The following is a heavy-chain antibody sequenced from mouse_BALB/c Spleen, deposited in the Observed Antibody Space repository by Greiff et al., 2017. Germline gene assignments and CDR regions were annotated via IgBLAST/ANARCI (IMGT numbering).Heavy chain of an antibody. CDR3: ARSGAARATSFAY. D-gene: IGHD3-1*01. Sequence: VQLQQSGAELAKPGASVKMSCKASGYTFTSYWMHWVKQRPGQGLEWIGYINPSTGYTEYNQKFKDKATLTADKSSSTAYMQLSSLTSEDSAVYYCARSGAARATSFAYWGQGTLVTVSA. CDR2: INPSTGYT. V-gene: IGHV1-7*01. J-gene: IGHJ3*01. CDR1: GYTFTSYW.